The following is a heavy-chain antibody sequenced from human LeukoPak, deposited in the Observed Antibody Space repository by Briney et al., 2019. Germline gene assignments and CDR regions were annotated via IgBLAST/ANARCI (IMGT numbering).Heavy chain of an antibody. CDR3: ARGPPRTYYDFWSGYLLCDY. CDR2: ISSSSSSI. J-gene: IGHJ4*02. Sequence: GGSLRLSCAASGFTFSSYSMNWVRQARGKGLEWVSAISSSSSSIYYADSVKGRFTISRDNAKNTLYLQMNSLRSEDTPVYYCARGPPRTYYDFWSGYLLCDYWGQGTLVTVSS. CDR1: GFTFSSYS. D-gene: IGHD3-3*01. V-gene: IGHV3-21*01.